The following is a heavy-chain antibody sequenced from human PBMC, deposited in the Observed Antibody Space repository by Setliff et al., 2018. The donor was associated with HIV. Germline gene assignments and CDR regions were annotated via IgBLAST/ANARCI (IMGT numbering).Heavy chain of an antibody. D-gene: IGHD7-27*01. Sequence: SETLSLTCTVSGGSISRGSYYWSWIRQPAGKGLEWIGRRYTNGNTNYNPSLKSRVTVSADTSKNQFSLKLTSVTAADTAVYYCARGDPFTDFDSWGQGTLVTVSS. CDR1: GGSISRGSYY. CDR3: ARGDPFTDFDS. CDR2: RYTNGNT. V-gene: IGHV4-61*02. J-gene: IGHJ4*02.